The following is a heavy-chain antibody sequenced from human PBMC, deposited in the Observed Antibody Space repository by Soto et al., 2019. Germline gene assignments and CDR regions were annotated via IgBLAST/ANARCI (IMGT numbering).Heavy chain of an antibody. CDR2: IYPGDSDT. J-gene: IGHJ6*02. D-gene: IGHD6-19*01. CDR1: GYTPTTHP. V-gene: IGHV5-51*01. Sequence: PGESLKISCKGSGYTPTTHPLGWVRQMPGKVLEWMGIIYPGDSDTRYSPSFQGQVTISADKSISTAYLQWSSLKASDTAMYYCARHRIVIPAGTVYYYYGMDVWGQGXTVTVYS. CDR3: ARHRIVIPAGTVYYYYGMDV.